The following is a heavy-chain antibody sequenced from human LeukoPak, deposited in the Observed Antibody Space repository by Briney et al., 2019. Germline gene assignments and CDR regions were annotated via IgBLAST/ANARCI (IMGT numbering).Heavy chain of an antibody. CDR2: IWYDGSNK. CDR3: ARSRGYSGYDFDY. CDR1: GFTFSSYG. V-gene: IGHV3-33*03. Sequence: GRSLRLSCAASGFTFSSYGIHWVRQAPGKGLEWVAVIWYDGSNKYYADSVKSRFTISRDNSKNTLYLQMNSLRAEDTAVYYCARSRGYSGYDFDYWGQGTLVTVSS. J-gene: IGHJ4*02. D-gene: IGHD5-12*01.